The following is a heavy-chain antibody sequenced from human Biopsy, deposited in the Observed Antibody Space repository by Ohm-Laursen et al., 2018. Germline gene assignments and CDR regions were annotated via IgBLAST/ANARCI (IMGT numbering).Heavy chain of an antibody. D-gene: IGHD3-16*01. CDR3: AKDSGGSPLGELFH. Sequence: SLRLSCAASGFTFSGYGMHWVRQAPGKGLEWVSSVTTTSSYIYYADSVKGRFTISRDNAKNSLYLQMNSLRAEDTALYYCAKDSGGSPLGELFHWGQGNLVTVSS. J-gene: IGHJ4*02. CDR1: GFTFSGYG. CDR2: VTTTSSYI. V-gene: IGHV3-21*04.